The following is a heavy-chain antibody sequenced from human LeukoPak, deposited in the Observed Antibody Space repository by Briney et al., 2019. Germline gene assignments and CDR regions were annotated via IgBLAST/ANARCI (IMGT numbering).Heavy chain of an antibody. CDR1: GFTVSSNY. V-gene: IGHV3-33*08. CDR2: IWYDGSNK. Sequence: GGSLRLSCAASGFTVSSNYMSWVRQAPGKGLEWVAVIWYDGSNKYYADSVKGRFTISRDNSENTLYLQMNSLRAEDTAVYYCARTPYGDYYYGMDVWGQGTTVTVSS. CDR3: ARTPYGDYYYGMDV. J-gene: IGHJ6*02. D-gene: IGHD4-17*01.